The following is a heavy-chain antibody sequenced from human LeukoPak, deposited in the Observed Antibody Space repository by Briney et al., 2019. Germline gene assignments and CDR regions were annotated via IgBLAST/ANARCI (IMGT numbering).Heavy chain of an antibody. V-gene: IGHV4-31*03. Sequence: SETLSLTCTVSGGSISSGGYYWSWIRQHPGKGLEWIGYIYYSGSTYYNPSLKSRVTISVDTSKNQFSLKLSSVTAADTAVYYCARDYGDRYWYFDLWGRGTLVTVSS. J-gene: IGHJ2*01. D-gene: IGHD4-17*01. CDR1: GGSISSGGYY. CDR2: IYYSGST. CDR3: ARDYGDRYWYFDL.